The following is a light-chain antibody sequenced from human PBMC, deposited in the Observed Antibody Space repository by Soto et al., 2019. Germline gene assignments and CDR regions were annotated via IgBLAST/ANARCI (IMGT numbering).Light chain of an antibody. J-gene: IGKJ1*01. CDR2: KTS. Sequence: DIQMTQSPSTLSASVGDRVTITCRASENINNCLVWYQQKPGEAPNLFIYKTSNLESGAPSRFSGSGSGADYTLTISSLQPDDVATYYCQQYHSYWTFGQGTKVEIK. V-gene: IGKV1-5*03. CDR1: ENINNC. CDR3: QQYHSYWT.